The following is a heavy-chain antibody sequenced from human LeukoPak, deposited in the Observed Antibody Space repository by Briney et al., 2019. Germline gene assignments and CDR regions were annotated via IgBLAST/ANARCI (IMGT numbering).Heavy chain of an antibody. D-gene: IGHD2-2*01. Sequence: SETLSLTCAVYDGSFSDYYWTWIRQPPGRGLDWIGEINYSGGTNFNPSLKSRVTISLDTSKNQFSLKLSSVTAADTAVYYCARLRDIVVVPAATWFDPWGQGTLVTVSS. J-gene: IGHJ5*02. CDR3: ARLRDIVVVPAATWFDP. CDR2: INYSGGT. CDR1: DGSFSDYY. V-gene: IGHV4-34*01.